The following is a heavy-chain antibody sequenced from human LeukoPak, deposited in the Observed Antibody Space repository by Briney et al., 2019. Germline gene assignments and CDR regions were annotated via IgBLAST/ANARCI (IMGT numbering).Heavy chain of an antibody. J-gene: IGHJ3*02. CDR2: INSDGSDT. CDR3: TRGSATSAFDI. D-gene: IGHD5-12*01. V-gene: IGHV3-74*01. CDR1: GFTFSSYW. Sequence: PGGSLRLSCAASGFTFSSYWMHWVRQAPGKGLVWVSRINSDGSDTTYADSVKGRFTISRVNAKNTLYLQMNSLRAEDTAVYYCTRGSATSAFDIWGQGTMVTVSS.